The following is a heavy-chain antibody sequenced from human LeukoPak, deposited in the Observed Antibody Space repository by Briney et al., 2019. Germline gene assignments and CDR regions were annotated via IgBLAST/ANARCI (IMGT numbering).Heavy chain of an antibody. J-gene: IGHJ4*02. CDR3: ARDDPGYYDILTGYPRIDY. CDR1: GFTFSSYS. CDR2: ISSSSSYI. D-gene: IGHD3-9*01. V-gene: IGHV3-21*01. Sequence: GGSLRLSCAASGFTFSSYSMNWVRQAPGKGLEWVSSISSSSSYIYYADSVKGRFTISRDNAKNSLYLQMNSLRAEDTAAYYCARDDPGYYDILTGYPRIDYWGQGTLVTVSS.